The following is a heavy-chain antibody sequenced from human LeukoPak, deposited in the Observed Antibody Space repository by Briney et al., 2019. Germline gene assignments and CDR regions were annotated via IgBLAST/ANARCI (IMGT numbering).Heavy chain of an antibody. V-gene: IGHV4-59*12. CDR2: IYYSGII. D-gene: IGHD3-10*01. Sequence: NPSETLSLTCTVSGGSISSYYWSWIRQPPGKGLEWIGYIYYSGIITYNPSLKSRVTMSIDTSNNQFSLRLRFVTAADTAVYYCARDSGTTGEVKFDPWGQGTLVTVSS. CDR3: ARDSGTTGEVKFDP. J-gene: IGHJ5*02. CDR1: GGSISSYY.